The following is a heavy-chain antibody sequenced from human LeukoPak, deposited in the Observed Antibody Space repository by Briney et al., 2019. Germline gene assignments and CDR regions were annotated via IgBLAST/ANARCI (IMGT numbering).Heavy chain of an antibody. J-gene: IGHJ4*02. CDR3: VRDLYGTSGTH. Sequence: PGGSLRLSCAASGFTFSSYSMNWVRQAPGKGLEWVSVIYSGGSTYYSDSVRGRFTISRDNSKNTLHLQMNSLTAEDTAVYYCVRDLYGTSGTHWGQGTLVTVSS. CDR1: GFTFSSYS. CDR2: IYSGGST. D-gene: IGHD4-17*01. V-gene: IGHV3-53*01.